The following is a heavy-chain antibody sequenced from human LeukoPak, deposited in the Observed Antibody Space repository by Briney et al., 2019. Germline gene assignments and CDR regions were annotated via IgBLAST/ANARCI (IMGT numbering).Heavy chain of an antibody. D-gene: IGHD3-10*01. CDR1: GYTFTNHG. J-gene: IGHJ3*02. Sequence: GASVEVSCKASGYTFTNHGISWVRQAPGQGLEWVGWISDHSRDGHYAQKFQGRVTMTSDTSATTAYMELRSLRSDDTAVYYCARKNSGSKDDAFDIWGQGTMVTVSA. CDR2: ISDHSRDG. V-gene: IGHV1-18*01. CDR3: ARKNSGSKDDAFDI.